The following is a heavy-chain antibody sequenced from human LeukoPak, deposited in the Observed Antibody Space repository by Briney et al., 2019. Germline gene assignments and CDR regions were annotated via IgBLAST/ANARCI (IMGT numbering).Heavy chain of an antibody. CDR3: ARGRFLEWLFQSSNAFDI. Sequence: ASVKVSCKASGYTFTSYGISWVRQAPGQGLEWMGRISAYNGNTNYAQKLQGRVTMTTDTSTSTAYMELRSLRSDDTAVYYCARGRFLEWLFQSSNAFDIWGQGTMVTVSS. D-gene: IGHD3-3*01. CDR2: ISAYNGNT. CDR1: GYTFTSYG. J-gene: IGHJ3*02. V-gene: IGHV1-18*01.